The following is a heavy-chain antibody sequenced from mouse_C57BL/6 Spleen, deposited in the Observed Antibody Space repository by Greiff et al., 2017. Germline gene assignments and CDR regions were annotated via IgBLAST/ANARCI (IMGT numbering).Heavy chain of an antibody. CDR2: IYPRSGNT. Sequence: QVQLQQSGAELARPGASVKLSCKASGYTFTSYGISWVKQRTGQGLEWIGEIYPRSGNTYYNEKFKGKATLTADKSSSTAYMELRSLTSEDSAVYFCARGAIYYDYDGEWFAYWGQGTLGTVSA. CDR1: GYTFTSYG. V-gene: IGHV1-81*01. CDR3: ARGAIYYDYDGEWFAY. D-gene: IGHD2-4*01. J-gene: IGHJ3*01.